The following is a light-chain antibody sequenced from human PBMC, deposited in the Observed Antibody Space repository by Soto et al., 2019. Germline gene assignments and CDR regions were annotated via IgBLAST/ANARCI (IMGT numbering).Light chain of an antibody. CDR1: LSVSSSY. Sequence: EIGLTQPPGTLTLSPGERATLSCRASLSVSSSYLAWYQQKPGQAPRLLIYGASSRAIGIPDRFSGSGSGTDFTLTINRLEPEDFAVYYCQQRSNWPPRITFGQGTRLEIK. J-gene: IGKJ5*01. V-gene: IGKV3D-20*02. CDR3: QQRSNWPPRIT. CDR2: GAS.